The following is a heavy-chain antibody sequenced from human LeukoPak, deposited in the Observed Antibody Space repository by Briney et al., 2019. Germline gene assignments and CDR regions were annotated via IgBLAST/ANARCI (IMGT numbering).Heavy chain of an antibody. J-gene: IGHJ3*02. D-gene: IGHD1-26*01. CDR1: GYSFTSYW. V-gene: IGHV5-51*01. CDR2: IYPDDSDT. Sequence: GESLKISCKASGYSFTSYWIAWVRQMPGKGLESMGIIYPDDSDTKYSPSFQGQVTISADKSISTGYLQWSSLKASDTAMYYCARPFSGSYYSGGIDIWGPGTMVTVSS. CDR3: ARPFSGSYYSGGIDI.